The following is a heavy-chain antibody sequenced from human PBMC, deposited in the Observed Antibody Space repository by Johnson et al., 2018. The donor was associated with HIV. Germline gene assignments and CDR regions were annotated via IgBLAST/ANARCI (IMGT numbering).Heavy chain of an antibody. D-gene: IGHD4-17*01. Sequence: VQLVESGGGVVQPGRSLGLSCAASGFSFSSYAMHWVRQAPGKGLEWVASLSYDGSNKYYADSVKGRFTISRDNSKNTLYLQMNSLRAEDTAVYYCARELEFGDLRKNDAFDIWGQGTMVTVSS. CDR1: GFSFSSYA. CDR3: ARELEFGDLRKNDAFDI. CDR2: LSYDGSNK. J-gene: IGHJ3*02. V-gene: IGHV3-30-3*01.